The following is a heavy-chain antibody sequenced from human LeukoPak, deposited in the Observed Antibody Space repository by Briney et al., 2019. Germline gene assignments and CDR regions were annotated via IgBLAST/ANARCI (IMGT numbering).Heavy chain of an antibody. Sequence: SETLSLTCAVYGGSFSGYYWSWIRQPPGKGLEWIGEINHSGSTNYNPSLKSRVTISVDTSKNQFSLKLSSVTAADTAVYYCARGPSSTSRKRFDYWGQGALVTVSS. CDR2: INHSGST. D-gene: IGHD2-2*01. J-gene: IGHJ4*02. CDR3: ARGPSSTSRKRFDY. V-gene: IGHV4-34*01. CDR1: GGSFSGYY.